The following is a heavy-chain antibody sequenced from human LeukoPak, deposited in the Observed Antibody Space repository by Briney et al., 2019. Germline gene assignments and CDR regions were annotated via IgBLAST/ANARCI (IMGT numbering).Heavy chain of an antibody. CDR1: GFTFSSYE. J-gene: IGHJ4*02. CDR3: ARVGGSSGWYHRPGGPYELDY. V-gene: IGHV3-48*03. D-gene: IGHD6-19*01. CDR2: ISSSGSTI. Sequence: GGSLRLSCAASGFTFSSYELNWVRQAPGKGLEWVSYISSSGSTIYYADSVKGRFTISRDNAKNSLHLQMNSLRAEDTAVYYCARVGGSSGWYHRPGGPYELDYWGQGTLVTVSS.